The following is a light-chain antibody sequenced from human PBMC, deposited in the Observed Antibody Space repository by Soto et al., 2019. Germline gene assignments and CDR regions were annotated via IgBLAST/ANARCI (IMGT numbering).Light chain of an antibody. Sequence: QSVLTQPPSASGTPGQRVTISCSGSSSNIGSNYVYWYQQLPGTAPKLLIYRNNQRPSGVPDRFSGSKSGTSASLAISRLRSEYEADYYCAAWDDSLSAPYVFGTGTKVTVL. CDR3: AAWDDSLSAPYV. CDR1: SSNIGSNY. CDR2: RNN. V-gene: IGLV1-47*01. J-gene: IGLJ1*01.